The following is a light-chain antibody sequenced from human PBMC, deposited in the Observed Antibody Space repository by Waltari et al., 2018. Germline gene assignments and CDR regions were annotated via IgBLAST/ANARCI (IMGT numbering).Light chain of an antibody. V-gene: IGKV3-15*01. CDR2: DAS. J-gene: IGKJ2*03. CDR3: QQYNDWYS. Sequence: EKVMTQSPATLSVSPGEVVTLSCRASQSVSSNVAWYQHRPGQAPRLLIYDASTRASGSTARFSGSGSGTEFTLTISGLQAEDCALYYCQQYNDWYSFGQGTKLEIK. CDR1: QSVSSN.